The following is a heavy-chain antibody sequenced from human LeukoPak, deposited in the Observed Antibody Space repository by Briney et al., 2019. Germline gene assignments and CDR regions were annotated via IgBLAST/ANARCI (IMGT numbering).Heavy chain of an antibody. D-gene: IGHD3-10*01. CDR3: ARTPGFGESPDY. CDR2: IYYSGSN. V-gene: IGHV4-39*01. Sequence: SETLSLTCIVSGGSVSSSSYYWGWIRQPPGKGLEWIRTIYYSGSNYYNPSLKSRVTISVDTSNNQFSLNLISVTAVDTAVYYCARTPGFGESPDYWGQGTLVTVSS. CDR1: GGSVSSSSYY. J-gene: IGHJ4*02.